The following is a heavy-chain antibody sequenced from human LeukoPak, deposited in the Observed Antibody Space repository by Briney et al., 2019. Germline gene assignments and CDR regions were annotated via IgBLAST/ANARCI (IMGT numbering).Heavy chain of an antibody. V-gene: IGHV3-30-3*01. CDR3: AREAVGAIYFDY. CDR1: GFTFSSYA. CDR2: ISYDGSLK. Sequence: QPGGSPRLSCAASGFTFSSYAMHWVRQAPGKGLEWVAIISYDGSLKYYADFVKGRFTISRDNAKNTLYLQMSSLRTEDTAVYYCAREAVGAIYFDYWGQGTLVTVSS. D-gene: IGHD1-26*01. J-gene: IGHJ4*02.